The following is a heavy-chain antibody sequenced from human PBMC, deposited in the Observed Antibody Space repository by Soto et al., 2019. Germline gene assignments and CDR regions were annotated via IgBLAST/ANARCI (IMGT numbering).Heavy chain of an antibody. V-gene: IGHV3-23*01. CDR3: ARPDGSTYSFRY. CDR1: GFTFNAYS. D-gene: IGHD3-10*01. Sequence: DVQLLESGGSLVQPGGSLRLSCAASGFTFNAYSLSWVRQAPGKGLEWVSAISTTGGSTYYAYSVKGRFTISRDNSQNTLSLQMSSLRAEDTAVYFCARPDGSTYSFRYWGQGTLVTVSS. J-gene: IGHJ4*02. CDR2: ISTTGGST.